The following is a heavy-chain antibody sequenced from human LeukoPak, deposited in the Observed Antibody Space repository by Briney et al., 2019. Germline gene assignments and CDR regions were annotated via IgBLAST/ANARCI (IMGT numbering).Heavy chain of an antibody. CDR3: ARVYLDVDFWSGYYLLDY. Sequence: PGGSLRLSCAASGFTFRSHGMHWVRQAPGKGLEWVAVIWYDGTNKYYADSVKGRFTISRDNSKNTLYLQMNSLRAEDTAVYYCARVYLDVDFWSGYYLLDYWGQGTLLTVSS. D-gene: IGHD3-3*01. CDR2: IWYDGTNK. V-gene: IGHV3-33*01. CDR1: GFTFRSHG. J-gene: IGHJ4*02.